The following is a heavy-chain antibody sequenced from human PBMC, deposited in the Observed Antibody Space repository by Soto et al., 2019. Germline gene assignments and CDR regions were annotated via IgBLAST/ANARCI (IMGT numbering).Heavy chain of an antibody. CDR2: ISYDGNDK. V-gene: IGHV3-30-3*01. J-gene: IGHJ3*02. CDR3: VAEYVTKECDN. D-gene: IGHD2-21*02. Sequence: QVRLVESGGGVVQPGRSLRLSCAASGFSFSSHAMHWVRQAPGKGLEWLAFISYDGNDKAYADSVKGRFSISRDNSKNPLFLQLNRLRAEDTAVYYGVAEYVTKECDNWGQGTVFTVSS. CDR1: GFSFSSHA.